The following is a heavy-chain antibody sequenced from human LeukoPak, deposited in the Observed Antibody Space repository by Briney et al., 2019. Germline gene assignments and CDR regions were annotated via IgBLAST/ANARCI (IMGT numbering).Heavy chain of an antibody. V-gene: IGHV3-11*01. Sequence: PGGSLRLSCAASGFTFSDYYMSWIRQAPGKGLEWVSYISCSGSTIYYADSVKGRFTISRDNAKNSLYLQMNGLRAEDTAVYYCARASPYYDYVWGSYPDYWGQGTLVTVSS. D-gene: IGHD3-16*02. CDR3: ARASPYYDYVWGSYPDY. CDR1: GFTFSDYY. J-gene: IGHJ4*02. CDR2: ISCSGSTI.